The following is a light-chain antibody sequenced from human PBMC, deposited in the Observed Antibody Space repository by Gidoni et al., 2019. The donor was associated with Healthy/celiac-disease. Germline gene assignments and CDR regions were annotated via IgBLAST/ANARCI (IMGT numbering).Light chain of an antibody. V-gene: IGLV1-51*01. Sequence: QSVLTQPPSVSAAPGQKVTIPCSGSSSNIGTNYVSWYQQLPGTAPKLLIYDNNKRPSGIPDRFSGSKSGTSATLGITGLQTGDEADYYCGTCDSSLSAVVFGGGTKLTVL. CDR3: GTCDSSLSAVV. CDR2: DNN. CDR1: SSNIGTNY. J-gene: IGLJ2*01.